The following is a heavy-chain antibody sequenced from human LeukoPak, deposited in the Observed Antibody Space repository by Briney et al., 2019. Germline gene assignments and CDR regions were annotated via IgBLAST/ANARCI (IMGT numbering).Heavy chain of an antibody. V-gene: IGHV5-51*01. CDR1: GYSFTSNW. J-gene: IGHJ6*02. CDR3: ARLGTGYYYGMDV. CDR2: IYPGDSDT. Sequence: GESLKISCKASGYSFTSNWIGWVRQMPGKGLEWLGIIYPGDSDTRYSPSFQGQVTIPAAKSISTAYLQWGSLKAPDTAMYYCARLGTGYYYGMDVWGQGTTVTVSS. D-gene: IGHD2-8*02.